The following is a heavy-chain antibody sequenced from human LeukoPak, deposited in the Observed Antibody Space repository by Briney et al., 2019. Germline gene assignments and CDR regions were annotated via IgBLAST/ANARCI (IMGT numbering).Heavy chain of an antibody. Sequence: PSETLSLTCTVSGGSISSGDYYWSWIRQPPGKGLEWIGYIYYSGSTYYNPSLKSRVTISVDTSKNQFSLKLSSVTAADTAVYYCARDGPLYCSSTSCQGDWFDPWGQGTLVTVSS. CDR3: ARDGPLYCSSTSCQGDWFDP. V-gene: IGHV4-30-4*08. CDR1: GGSISSGDYY. J-gene: IGHJ5*02. D-gene: IGHD2-2*01. CDR2: IYYSGST.